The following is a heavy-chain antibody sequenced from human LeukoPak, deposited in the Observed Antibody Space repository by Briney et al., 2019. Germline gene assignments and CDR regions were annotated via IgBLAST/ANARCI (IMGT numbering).Heavy chain of an antibody. CDR1: GGSISSSSYY. D-gene: IGHD2-15*01. V-gene: IGHV3-23*01. CDR3: AKAPATSCSGVYCYPFDH. J-gene: IGHJ4*02. Sequence: ETLSLTCTVSGGSISSSSYYWGWIRQAPGKGLEWVSATSSSDAGTYYAESVRGRFTISRDNSKNTLFLQMNSLRAEDAAVYYCAKAPATSCSGVYCYPFDHWGQGTLVTVSS. CDR2: TSSSDAGT.